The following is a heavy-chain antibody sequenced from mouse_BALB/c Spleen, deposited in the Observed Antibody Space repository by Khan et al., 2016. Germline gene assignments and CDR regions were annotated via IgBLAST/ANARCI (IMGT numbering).Heavy chain of an antibody. D-gene: IGHD2-14*01. CDR1: GYSITSDYA. CDR2: ISYSGST. V-gene: IGHV3-2*02. J-gene: IGHJ3*01. Sequence: EVQLQESGPGLVKPSQSLSLTCTVTGYSITSDYAWNWIRQFPGNKLEWMGYISYSGSTSYNPSLKSRISITRDTSKNQFFLQLNSVTTEDTATYYCARWRYPAYWGQGTLVTVSA. CDR3: ARWRYPAY.